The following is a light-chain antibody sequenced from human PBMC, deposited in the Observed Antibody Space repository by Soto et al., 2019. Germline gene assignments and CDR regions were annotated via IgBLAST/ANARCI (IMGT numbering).Light chain of an antibody. CDR2: DAS. CDR1: QSVSSSY. V-gene: IGKV3D-20*01. J-gene: IGKJ4*01. Sequence: EIVLTQSPATLSLSPVERATLSCGASQSVSSSYLAWYQQKPGLAPRLLLYDASSRATGIPDRFSSSGSGAAFTLNIGRLEPEDFAVYYCQEYGSSPLTFGGGTKVEIK. CDR3: QEYGSSPLT.